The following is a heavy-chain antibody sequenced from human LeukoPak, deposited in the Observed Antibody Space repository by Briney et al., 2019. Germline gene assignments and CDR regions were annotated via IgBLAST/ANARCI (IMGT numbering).Heavy chain of an antibody. Sequence: SETLSLTCSVSGDSISSYYWTWIRQPAGKGLEWIGRINTSGSTNYNPSLKSRVTMSVDTSKNQFSLNLSSVTAADTAVYYCARLGGENFWGQGTLVTVSS. V-gene: IGHV4-4*07. CDR2: INTSGST. J-gene: IGHJ4*02. CDR3: ARLGGENF. CDR1: GDSISSYY. D-gene: IGHD3-10*01.